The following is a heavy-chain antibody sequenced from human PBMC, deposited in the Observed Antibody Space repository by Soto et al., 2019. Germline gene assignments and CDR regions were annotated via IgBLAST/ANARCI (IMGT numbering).Heavy chain of an antibody. CDR1: GFTLSSYW. D-gene: IGHD5-12*01. CDR3: ARDLVPTIEHYNCAMDV. CDR2: IKQDGSEK. Sequence: GGSLRLSCAASGFTLSSYWMSWVRQAPGKGLEWVANIKQDGSEKYYVDSVKGRFTISRDNAKNSLYLQMNSLRAEDTAVYYCARDLVPTIEHYNCAMDVCGQGTTVTGS. J-gene: IGHJ6*02. V-gene: IGHV3-7*01.